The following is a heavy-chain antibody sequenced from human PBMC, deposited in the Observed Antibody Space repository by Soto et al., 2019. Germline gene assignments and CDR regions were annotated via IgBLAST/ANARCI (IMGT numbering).Heavy chain of an antibody. D-gene: IGHD3-22*01. J-gene: IGHJ3*02. V-gene: IGHV4-59*01. CDR1: GGSISSYY. CDR2: IYYSGST. Sequence: SETLSLTCTVSGGSISSYYWSWIRQPPGKGLEWIGYIYYSGSTNYNPSLKSRVTISVDTSKNQFSLKLSSVTAADTAVYYCARARLSGYFHDAFDIWAQGTMVPVSS. CDR3: ARARLSGYFHDAFDI.